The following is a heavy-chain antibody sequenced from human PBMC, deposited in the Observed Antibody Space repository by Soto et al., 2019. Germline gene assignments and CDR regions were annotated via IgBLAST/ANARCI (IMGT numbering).Heavy chain of an antibody. CDR3: AREMGDVVVPAAPFGY. CDR1: GFTFSSYA. V-gene: IGHV3-30-3*01. CDR2: ISYDGSNK. Sequence: QVQLVESGGGVVQPGRSLRLSCAASGFTFSSYAMHWVRQAPGKGLEWVAVISYDGSNKYYADSVKGRFTISRDNSKNTLYLQMNSLRAEDTAVYYCAREMGDVVVPAAPFGYWGQGTLVTVSS. D-gene: IGHD2-2*01. J-gene: IGHJ4*02.